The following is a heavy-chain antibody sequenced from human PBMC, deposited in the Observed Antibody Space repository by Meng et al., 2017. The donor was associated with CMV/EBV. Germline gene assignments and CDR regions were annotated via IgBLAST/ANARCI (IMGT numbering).Heavy chain of an antibody. CDR1: GGSFSGYY. D-gene: IGHD2-15*01. CDR3: ARGAIYCSGGSCYSGKSDY. CDR2: INHSGST. J-gene: IGHJ4*02. Sequence: SETLSLTCAVYGGSFSGYYWSWIRQPPGKGLEWIGEINHSGSTSYNPSLKSRVTISVDTSKNQFSLKLSSVTAADTAVYCCARGAIYCSGGSCYSGKSDYWGQGTLVTVSS. V-gene: IGHV4-34*01.